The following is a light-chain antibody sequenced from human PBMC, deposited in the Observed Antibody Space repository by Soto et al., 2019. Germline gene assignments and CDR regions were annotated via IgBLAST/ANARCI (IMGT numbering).Light chain of an antibody. Sequence: EVVLTQSPDTLSLPPGERATLSCRASQSISSYLAWYQQKPGQAPRLLIYDASSRATGIPARFRGSGSGTDFHLTIISLEPEDCAVYYCQQLTGWPPQWTFGQGTQVEI. J-gene: IGKJ1*01. CDR2: DAS. CDR3: QQLTGWPPQWT. CDR1: QSISSY. V-gene: IGKV3-11*01.